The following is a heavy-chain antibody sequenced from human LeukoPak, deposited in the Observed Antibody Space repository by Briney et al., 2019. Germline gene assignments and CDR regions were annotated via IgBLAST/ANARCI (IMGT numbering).Heavy chain of an antibody. Sequence: ASVKVSCKASGYTFTGYYMHWVRQAPGQGLEGMGWINPNSGGTNYAQKFQGRVTMTRDTSISTAYMELSRLRSDDTAVYYCARDPHMYSSGWYGFDYWGQGTLVTVSS. V-gene: IGHV1-2*02. J-gene: IGHJ4*02. CDR1: GYTFTGYY. CDR2: INPNSGGT. D-gene: IGHD6-19*01. CDR3: ARDPHMYSSGWYGFDY.